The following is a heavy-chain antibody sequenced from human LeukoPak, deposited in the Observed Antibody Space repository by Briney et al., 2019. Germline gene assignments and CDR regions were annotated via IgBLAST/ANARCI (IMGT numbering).Heavy chain of an antibody. CDR1: GFTFSPYP. CDR2: ISGPSDTI. Sequence: GGSLRLSCAASGFTFSPYPMNWVRQAPGKELEWVSYISGPSDTIHYADSVKGRFTISRDNAKNSLYLQMDSLGAEDTAVYYCARDLGRDRYFDSWGQGTLVTVSS. V-gene: IGHV3-48*04. J-gene: IGHJ4*02. CDR3: ARDLGRDRYFDS. D-gene: IGHD5-24*01.